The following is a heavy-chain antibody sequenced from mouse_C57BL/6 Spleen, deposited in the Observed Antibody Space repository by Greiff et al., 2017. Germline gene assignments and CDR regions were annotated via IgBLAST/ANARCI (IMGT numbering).Heavy chain of an antibody. CDR1: GYTFTSYW. Sequence: QVQLKQPGAELVRPGSSVKLSCKASGYTFTSYWMHWVKQRPIQGLEWIGNIDPSDSETHYNQKFKDKATLTVDKSSSTAYMQLSSLTSEDSAVYYCARSGTTVVADYAMDYWGQGTSVTVSS. J-gene: IGHJ4*01. D-gene: IGHD1-1*01. CDR3: ARSGTTVVADYAMDY. CDR2: IDPSDSET. V-gene: IGHV1-52*01.